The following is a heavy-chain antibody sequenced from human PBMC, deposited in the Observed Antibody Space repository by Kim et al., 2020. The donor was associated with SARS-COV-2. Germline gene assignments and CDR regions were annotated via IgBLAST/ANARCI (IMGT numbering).Heavy chain of an antibody. V-gene: IGHV1-18*01. J-gene: IGHJ4*02. CDR1: GYTFTSYG. CDR3: ARRVPYYGSGSSFDY. CDR2: ISAYNGNT. D-gene: IGHD3-10*01. Sequence: ASVKVSCKASGYTFTSYGISWVRQAPGQGLEWMGWISAYNGNTNYAQKLQGRVTMTTDTSTSTAYMELRSLRSDDTAVYYCARRVPYYGSGSSFDYWGQGTLVTVSS.